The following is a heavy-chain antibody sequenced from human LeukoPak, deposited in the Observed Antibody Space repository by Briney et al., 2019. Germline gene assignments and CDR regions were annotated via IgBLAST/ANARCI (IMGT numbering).Heavy chain of an antibody. CDR2: IWYDGSNK. CDR1: GFTFSSYG. CDR3: ARDYDILTGFPRGGFDY. J-gene: IGHJ4*02. Sequence: PGGSLRLSCAASGFTFSSYGMHWVRQAPGKGLEWVAVIWYDGSNKYYADSVKGRFTISRDNSKNTLYLQMNSLRAEDTAVYYCARDYDILTGFPRGGFDYWDQGTLVTVSS. D-gene: IGHD3-9*01. V-gene: IGHV3-33*01.